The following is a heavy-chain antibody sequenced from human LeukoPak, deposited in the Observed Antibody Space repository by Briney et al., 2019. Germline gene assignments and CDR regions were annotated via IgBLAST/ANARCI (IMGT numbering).Heavy chain of an antibody. J-gene: IGHJ3*02. D-gene: IGHD2-2*02. CDR1: GFTVSSNY. V-gene: IGHV3-66*01. CDR2: IYSGGST. Sequence: PGGSLRLSCAASGFTVSSNYMSWVRQAPGKGLEWVSVIYSGGSTYYADSVKGRFTISRDNSKNTLYLQMNSLRAEDTAVYYCASTGYCSSTSCYTDAFDIWGQGTMVTVSS. CDR3: ASTGYCSSTSCYTDAFDI.